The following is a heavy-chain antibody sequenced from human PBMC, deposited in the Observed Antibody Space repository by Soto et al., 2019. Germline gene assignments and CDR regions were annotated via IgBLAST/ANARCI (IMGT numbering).Heavy chain of an antibody. Sequence: HGGSMNISSAASRVTVNSFSVHWVRQAPDKGLEWVAVMSYDGSNKYYAYSVKGRFTISRDNSKNTVYLQMNSLRAEDTAVYYCARPRGFGVIINFLDYWGQGTLVTVSS. CDR3: ARPRGFGVIINFLDY. CDR1: RVTVNSFS. CDR2: MSYDGSNK. D-gene: IGHD3-3*01. J-gene: IGHJ4*02. V-gene: IGHV3-30-3*01.